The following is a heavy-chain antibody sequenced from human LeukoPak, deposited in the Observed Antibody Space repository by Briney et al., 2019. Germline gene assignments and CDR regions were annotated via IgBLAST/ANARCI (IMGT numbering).Heavy chain of an antibody. Sequence: GASLKISCKGSGYRFANYWIGWVRQLPGKGLEWMGIIYPNASDTRYSPSFRGQVTISADKSIATAYLRWNSLKASDTAMYYCALSSGAYDSAGYFDYWGQGTLVTVSS. CDR2: IYPNASDT. J-gene: IGHJ4*02. CDR3: ALSSGAYDSAGYFDY. CDR1: GYRFANYW. D-gene: IGHD3-22*01. V-gene: IGHV5-51*01.